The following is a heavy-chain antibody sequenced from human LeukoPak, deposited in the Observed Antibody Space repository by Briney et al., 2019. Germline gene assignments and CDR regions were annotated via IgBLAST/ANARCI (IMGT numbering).Heavy chain of an antibody. CDR1: GYTFTGYY. CDR3: AKGSYGFEEPQIDY. D-gene: IGHD5-18*01. Sequence: GASVKVSCKASGYTFTGYYMHWVRQAPGQGLEWMGWINPNSGGTNYAQKFQGRVTMTRDTSISTAYMELSRLRSDDTAVYYCAKGSYGFEEPQIDYWGQGTLVTVSS. CDR2: INPNSGGT. J-gene: IGHJ4*02. V-gene: IGHV1-2*02.